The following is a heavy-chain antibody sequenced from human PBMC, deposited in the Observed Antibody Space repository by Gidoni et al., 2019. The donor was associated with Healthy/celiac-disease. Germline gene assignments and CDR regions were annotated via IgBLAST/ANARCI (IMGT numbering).Heavy chain of an antibody. CDR3: ARGGNHIAVAGNFDY. J-gene: IGHJ4*02. D-gene: IGHD6-19*01. V-gene: IGHV4-34*01. Sequence: QVQLQQWGAGLLKPSETLSLPCAVYGGSFSGYYWSWIRQPPGKGLEWIGEINHSGSTNYNPSLKSRVTISVDTSKNQFSLKLSSVTAADTAVYYCARGGNHIAVAGNFDYWGQGTLVTVSS. CDR2: INHSGST. CDR1: GGSFSGYY.